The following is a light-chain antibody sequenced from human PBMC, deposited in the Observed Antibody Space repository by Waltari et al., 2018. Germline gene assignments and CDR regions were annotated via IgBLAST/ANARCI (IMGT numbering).Light chain of an antibody. CDR1: QSILYSSNNKNY. CDR3: QQYYSAPWT. V-gene: IGKV4-1*01. Sequence: DIVMTQSPDSLAVSLGERATINCKSSQSILYSSNNKNYLAWFHQKPGQPPKLLICWASTRQSGVPNRFSGSGSGTDFTLTISSLQAEDVAVYYCQQYYSAPWTFGQGTKVEIK. J-gene: IGKJ1*01. CDR2: WAS.